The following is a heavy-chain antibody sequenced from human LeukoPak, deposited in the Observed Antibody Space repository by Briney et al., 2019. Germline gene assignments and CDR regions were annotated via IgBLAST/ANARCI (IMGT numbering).Heavy chain of an antibody. D-gene: IGHD4-17*01. CDR2: IKQDGSEK. Sequence: GGSLRLSCAASGLTFSSYWMSWVRQAPGKGLEWVANIKQDGSEKYYVDSVKGRFTISRDNAKNSLYLQMNSLRAEDTAVYYCARLLRSDYWGQGTLVTVSS. CDR1: GLTFSSYW. V-gene: IGHV3-7*01. CDR3: ARLLRSDY. J-gene: IGHJ4*02.